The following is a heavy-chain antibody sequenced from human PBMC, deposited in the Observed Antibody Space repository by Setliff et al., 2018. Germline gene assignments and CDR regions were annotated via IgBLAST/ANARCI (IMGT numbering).Heavy chain of an antibody. J-gene: IGHJ4*02. V-gene: IGHV3-21*01. Sequence: GGSLRLSCAASGFTFSAYSMNWVRQAPGKGLEWVSSSSSTGRYTFYADSVKGRFTVSKDNAKNSLYLQMNSLRAEDTAVYYCRLWFGELLRDYWGQGTLVTVSS. CDR3: RLWFGELLRDY. D-gene: IGHD3-10*01. CDR1: GFTFSAYS. CDR2: SSSTGRYT.